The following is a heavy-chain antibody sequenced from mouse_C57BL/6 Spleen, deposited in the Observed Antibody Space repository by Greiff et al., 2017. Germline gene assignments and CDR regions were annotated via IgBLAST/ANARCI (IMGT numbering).Heavy chain of an antibody. CDR1: GFSLTSYG. Sequence: QVQLQQSGPGLVQPSQSLSITCTVSGFSLTSYGVHWVRQSPGKGLEWLGVIWSGGSTDYNAAFISRLSISKDNSKSQVFFKMNSLQADDTAIYYCARNWGDGYDYYYAMDYWGQGTSVTVSS. V-gene: IGHV2-2*01. CDR3: ARNWGDGYDYYYAMDY. J-gene: IGHJ4*01. D-gene: IGHD2-3*01. CDR2: IWSGGST.